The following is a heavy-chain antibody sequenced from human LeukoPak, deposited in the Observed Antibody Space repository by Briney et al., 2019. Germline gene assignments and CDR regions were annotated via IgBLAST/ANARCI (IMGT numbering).Heavy chain of an antibody. D-gene: IGHD6-13*01. J-gene: IGHJ4*02. CDR2: IKYDGSEK. CDR1: GFTFSSYW. CDR3: ARDIEAAGLFLDY. V-gene: IGHV3-7*01. Sequence: GGSLRLSCAASGFTFSSYWMTWVRQAPGKGLEWVANIKYDGSEKDYMDSVKGRFTISRDNAKNSQYLQMNSLRAEDTAVYYCARDIEAAGLFLDYWGQGTLVTVSS.